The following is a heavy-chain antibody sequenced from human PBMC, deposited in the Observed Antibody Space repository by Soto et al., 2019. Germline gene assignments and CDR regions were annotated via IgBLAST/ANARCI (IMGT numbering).Heavy chain of an antibody. CDR2: IYSGGGK. D-gene: IGHD3-10*01. CDR3: ARSDPAYAYGLNV. J-gene: IGHJ6*02. V-gene: IGHV3-53*01. Sequence: EAQLVESGGGLIQPGGSLRLSCAASGFTVTAHHVAWVRQAPGRGLEWVSLIYSGGGKYYADSVKGRFTISRDTSEKTFYLQMNSLRSEDTAVYYCARSDPAYAYGLNVWGQGTTVTVSS. CDR1: GFTVTAHH.